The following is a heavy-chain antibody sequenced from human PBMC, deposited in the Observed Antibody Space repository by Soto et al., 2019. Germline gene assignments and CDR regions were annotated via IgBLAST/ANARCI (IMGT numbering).Heavy chain of an antibody. D-gene: IGHD6-13*01. CDR3: ARVFYSSSWSPYYYYYGMDV. V-gene: IGHV1-18*01. CDR2: ISAYNGNT. Sequence: IGRRLMATGKGLEWMGWISAYNGNTNYAQKLQGRVTMTTDTSTSTAYMELRSLRSDDTAVYYCARVFYSSSWSPYYYYYGMDVWGQGTTVTVSS. J-gene: IGHJ6*02.